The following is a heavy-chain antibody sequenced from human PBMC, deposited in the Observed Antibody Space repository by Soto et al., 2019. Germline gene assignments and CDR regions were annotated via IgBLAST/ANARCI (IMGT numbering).Heavy chain of an antibody. V-gene: IGHV1-69*12. D-gene: IGHD2-2*01. CDR1: GGTFSSYA. Sequence: QVQLVQSGAEVKKPGSSVKVSCKTSGGTFSSYAISWVRQAPGQGLEWMGGIIPIFDTANYAQKFQGRVTITADESTSTAYLEQSRLRSEDTAVYYCARHDCISTSCYYYYYYSMDVWGQGTTVTVPS. CDR3: ARHDCISTSCYYYYYYSMDV. CDR2: IIPIFDTA. J-gene: IGHJ6*02.